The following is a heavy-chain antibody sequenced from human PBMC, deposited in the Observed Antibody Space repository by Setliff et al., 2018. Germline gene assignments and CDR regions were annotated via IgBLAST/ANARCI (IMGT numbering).Heavy chain of an antibody. J-gene: IGHJ4*02. CDR2: ISPYSGET. CDR3: TRSRGPRVVLAADFDF. V-gene: IGHV1-18*01. Sequence: ASVKVSCKTSGFSFSTFGFSWVRQAPGQGLEWMGWISPYSGETNYAQEFQDRLTVTADTSTKTTYMELRSLTSDDTAVYFCTRSRGPRVVLAADFDFWSQGTRVTVSS. CDR1: GFSFSTFG. D-gene: IGHD3-16*01.